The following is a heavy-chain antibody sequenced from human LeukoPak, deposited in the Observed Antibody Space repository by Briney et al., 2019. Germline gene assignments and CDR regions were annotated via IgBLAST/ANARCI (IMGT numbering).Heavy chain of an antibody. V-gene: IGHV1-2*02. D-gene: IGHD2-2*01. CDR2: INPNSGGT. Sequence: ASVKVSCKASGYTFTGYYMHWVRQAPGQGLEWMGWINPNSGGTNYAQKFQGRVTMTRDTSISTAYMELSRLRSDDTAVYYCASRGCSSTSCYVRNFDCWGQGTLVTVSS. CDR3: ASRGCSSTSCYVRNFDC. CDR1: GYTFTGYY. J-gene: IGHJ4*02.